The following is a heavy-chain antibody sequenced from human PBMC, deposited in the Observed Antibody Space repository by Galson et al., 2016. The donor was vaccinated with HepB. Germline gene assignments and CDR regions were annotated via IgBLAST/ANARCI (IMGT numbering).Heavy chain of an antibody. CDR2: IYHNGDI. CDR3: AREVFCPNAACYRSDH. V-gene: IGHV4-39*01. CDR1: HGSITSVSYL. D-gene: IGHD2-8*01. J-gene: IGHJ4*02. Sequence: SETLSLTCSVSHGSITSVSYLWGWTRQAPGKGLEWIGSIYHNGDIYYNPSLRSRLTISADLSKNQFFLDLNSVTAADTAVYYCAREVFCPNAACYRSDHWSPGTLVIVSS.